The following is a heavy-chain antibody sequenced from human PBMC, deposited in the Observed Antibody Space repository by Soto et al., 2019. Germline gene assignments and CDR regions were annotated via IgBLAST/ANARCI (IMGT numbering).Heavy chain of an antibody. V-gene: IGHV4-59*01. CDR1: GGSISSYY. J-gene: IGHJ6*03. CDR3: AGGPQERPICSGGSCYPMSPMDV. Sequence: SETLSLTCTVSGGSISSYYWSWIRQPPGKGLEWIGYIYYSGSTNYNPSLKSRVTISVDTSKNQFSLKLSSVTAADTAVYYCAGGPQERPICSGGSCYPMSPMDVWGKGTTVTVSS. D-gene: IGHD2-15*01. CDR2: IYYSGST.